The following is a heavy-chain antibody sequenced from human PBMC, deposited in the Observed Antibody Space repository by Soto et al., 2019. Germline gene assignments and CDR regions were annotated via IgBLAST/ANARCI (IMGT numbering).Heavy chain of an antibody. D-gene: IGHD6-13*01. Sequence: QVQLQQWGAGLLKPSETLSLTCAVYGGSFSGYYWSWIRQPPGKGLEWIGEINHSGSTNYNPSLKSRVTITVDTSKNQFSLKLSSVTAADTAVYYCASQGLAAAGTSRLDAFDIWGQGTMVTVSS. CDR2: INHSGST. CDR3: ASQGLAAAGTSRLDAFDI. CDR1: GGSFSGYY. V-gene: IGHV4-34*01. J-gene: IGHJ3*02.